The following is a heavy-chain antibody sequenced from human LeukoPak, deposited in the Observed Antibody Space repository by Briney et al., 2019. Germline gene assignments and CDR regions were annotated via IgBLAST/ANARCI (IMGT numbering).Heavy chain of an antibody. Sequence: PGGSLRLSCAASGFTFIDYDMHWVRQVIGKGLEWVSAISIRGDTHYSVSLKDRFTTFRENAERSLSLQMNSLRAEGTAVYYCARGGIQVSGIDEFDYWGQGTLVTVSS. V-gene: IGHV3-13*01. CDR3: ARGGIQVSGIDEFDY. J-gene: IGHJ4*02. CDR2: ISIRGDT. CDR1: GFTFIDYD. D-gene: IGHD6-19*01.